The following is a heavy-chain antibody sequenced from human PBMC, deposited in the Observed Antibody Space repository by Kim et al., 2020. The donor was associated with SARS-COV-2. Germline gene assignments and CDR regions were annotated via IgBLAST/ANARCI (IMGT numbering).Heavy chain of an antibody. CDR2: IRSKANSYAT. CDR1: GFTFSGSA. D-gene: IGHD1-1*01. Sequence: GGSLRLSCAASGFTFSGSAIHWVRQASGKGLEWVGRIRSKANSYATAYAASVKGRVTISRDDSKNTAYLQLNSLKTADTAVYYCTRVPGMTLAFWDAFDIWGQGTMVTVSS. J-gene: IGHJ3*02. CDR3: TRVPGMTLAFWDAFDI. V-gene: IGHV3-73*01.